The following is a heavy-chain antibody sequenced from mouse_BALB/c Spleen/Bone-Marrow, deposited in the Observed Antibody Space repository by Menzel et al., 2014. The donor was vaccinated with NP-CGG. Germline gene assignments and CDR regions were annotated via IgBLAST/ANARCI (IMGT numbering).Heavy chain of an antibody. CDR3: ARSGKVRNAMDY. V-gene: IGHV1S137*01. D-gene: IGHD2-14*01. CDR2: ISGYYGDA. J-gene: IGHJ4*01. CDR1: GYTFTDHA. Sequence: VQLQQSGAKLVRPGVSVKISCKGSGYTFTDHAMHWVKRSHAKSLEWIGLISGYYGDAIYNQKFKGEATMTVDKSSSTAYMELARLTFEDSAIYYCARSGKVRNAMDYWGQGTSVTVSS.